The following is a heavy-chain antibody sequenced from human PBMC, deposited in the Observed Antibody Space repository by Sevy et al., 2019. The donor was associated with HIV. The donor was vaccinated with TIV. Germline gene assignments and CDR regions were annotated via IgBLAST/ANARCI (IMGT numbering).Heavy chain of an antibody. V-gene: IGHV3-49*04. J-gene: IGHJ4*02. CDR2: LKNKAYGGTL. CDR1: GFTFGDYA. CDR3: TRGKGAQSIFDY. Sequence: GGSLRLSCTASGFTFGDYAMSWVRQAPGKGLEWVAFLKNKAYGGTLDHAASLKGRFTISRDDSKSIAYLQMNDLKTEDTGVYYSTRGKGAQSIFDYWGQGALVTVSS. D-gene: IGHD1-26*01.